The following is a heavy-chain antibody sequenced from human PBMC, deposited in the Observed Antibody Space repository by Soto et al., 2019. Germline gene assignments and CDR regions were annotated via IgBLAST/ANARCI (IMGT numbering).Heavy chain of an antibody. CDR1: GFTFSSYA. V-gene: IGHV3-23*01. CDR2: INGGGASA. Sequence: PGGSLRLSCSASGFTFSSYAMTWVRQAPGKGLEWVSIINGGGASAYYADSVKGRFTISRNNSKNTLYLQMNSLRVEDTAIYYCAKEREAGWYYFGFWGQGILVTVSS. D-gene: IGHD6-19*01. J-gene: IGHJ4*02. CDR3: AKEREAGWYYFGF.